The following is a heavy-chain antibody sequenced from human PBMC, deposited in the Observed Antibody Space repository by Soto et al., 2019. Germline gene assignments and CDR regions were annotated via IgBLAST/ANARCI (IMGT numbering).Heavy chain of an antibody. J-gene: IGHJ4*02. V-gene: IGHV4-34*01. CDR1: GGSFSGYY. Sequence: SETLSLTCAVYGGSFSGYYWSWIRQPPGKGLEWIGEINHSGSTNYNPSLKSRVTISVDTSKNQFSLKLSSVTAADTAVYYCAREGTPTVTRGVFDYWGQGTLVTVSS. CDR3: AREGTPTVTRGVFDY. D-gene: IGHD4-17*01. CDR2: INHSGST.